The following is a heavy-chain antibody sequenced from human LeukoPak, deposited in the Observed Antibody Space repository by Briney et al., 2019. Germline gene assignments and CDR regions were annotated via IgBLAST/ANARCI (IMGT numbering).Heavy chain of an antibody. CDR3: ARVTWVSATGTRGDFYH. CDR1: GFTFSSYT. V-gene: IGHV3-21*01. J-gene: IGHJ4*02. D-gene: IGHD6-13*01. Sequence: PGGSLRLSCAASGFTFSSYTMNWVRQAPGKGLEWVSSITSSSSYIYYADSVKGRFTISRHNAKNSLYLQMDSLRAEDTAVYYCARVTWVSATGTRGDFYHRGQGTLVTVSS. CDR2: ITSSSSYI.